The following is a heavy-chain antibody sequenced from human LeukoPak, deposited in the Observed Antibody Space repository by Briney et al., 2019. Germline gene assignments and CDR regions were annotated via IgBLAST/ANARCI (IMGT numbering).Heavy chain of an antibody. J-gene: IGHJ4*02. Sequence: PSQTLSLTCTVSGGSISSGSYYWSWIRQPAGKGLEWIGRIYTSGSTNYNPSLKSRVTISVDTSTNQFSLKLSSVTAADTAVYYCARDDGDYVVDYWGQGTLVTVSS. CDR3: ARDDGDYVVDY. CDR1: GGSISSGSYY. D-gene: IGHD4-17*01. CDR2: IYTSGST. V-gene: IGHV4-61*02.